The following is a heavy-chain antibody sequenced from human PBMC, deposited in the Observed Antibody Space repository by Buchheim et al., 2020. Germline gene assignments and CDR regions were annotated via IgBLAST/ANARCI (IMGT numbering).Heavy chain of an antibody. J-gene: IGHJ6*02. CDR1: GFTFSSYE. D-gene: IGHD4-17*01. V-gene: IGHV3-48*03. CDR3: ARDDYGDFSSVRPPYGMDV. Sequence: EVQLVESGGGLVQPGGSLRLSCAASGFTFSSYEMNWVRQAPGKGLEWVSYISSSGSTIYYADSVKGRFTISRDNATNSLYLQMNSLRAEDTAVYYCARDDYGDFSSVRPPYGMDVWGQGTT. CDR2: ISSSGSTI.